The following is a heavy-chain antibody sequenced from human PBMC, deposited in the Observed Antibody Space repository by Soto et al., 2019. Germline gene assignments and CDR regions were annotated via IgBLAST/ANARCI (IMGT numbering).Heavy chain of an antibody. CDR1: GGSISSSSYY. Sequence: SETLSLTCTVSGGSISSSSYYWGWIRQPPGKGLEWIGSIYYSGSTYYNPSLKSRVTISVDTSKNQFSLKLSSVTAADTAVYYCAGGVRGATRPYYFDYWGQGTLVTVSS. V-gene: IGHV4-39*01. D-gene: IGHD3-10*01. CDR3: AGGVRGATRPYYFDY. CDR2: IYYSGST. J-gene: IGHJ4*02.